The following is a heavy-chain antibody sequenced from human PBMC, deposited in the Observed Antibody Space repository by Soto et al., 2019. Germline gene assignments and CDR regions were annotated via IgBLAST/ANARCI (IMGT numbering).Heavy chain of an antibody. CDR3: ARDSDPYYYGSGSDL. CDR2: IIPIFGTA. CDR1: GGTFSSYA. D-gene: IGHD3-10*01. J-gene: IGHJ4*02. V-gene: IGHV1-69*01. Sequence: QVQLVQSGAEVKKPGSSVKVSCKASGGTFSSYAISWVRQAPGQGLEWMGGIIPIFGTANYAQKFQGRVTITADESTGKAYMELSGLRSEDTAVYYCARDSDPYYYGSGSDLWGQGTLVTVSS.